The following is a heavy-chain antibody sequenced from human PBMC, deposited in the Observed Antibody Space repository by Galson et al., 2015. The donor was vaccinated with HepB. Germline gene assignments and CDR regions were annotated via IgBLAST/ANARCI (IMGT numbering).Heavy chain of an antibody. Sequence: SLRLSCAASGFTFSDYYMSWIRQAPGKGLEWVSYISSSSSYTNYADSVKGRFTISRDNAKNSLYLQMNSLRAEDTAVYYCARVVLAYCGGDCYSPWFDPWGQGTLVTVSS. CDR2: ISSSSSYT. CDR3: ARVVLAYCGGDCYSPWFDP. V-gene: IGHV3-11*05. J-gene: IGHJ5*02. CDR1: GFTFSDYY. D-gene: IGHD2-21*02.